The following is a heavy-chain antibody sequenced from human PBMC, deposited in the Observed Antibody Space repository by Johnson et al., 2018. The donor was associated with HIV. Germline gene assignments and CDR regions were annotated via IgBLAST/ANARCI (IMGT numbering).Heavy chain of an antibody. J-gene: IGHJ3*02. V-gene: IGHV3-66*02. D-gene: IGHD6-6*01. Sequence: GLVQPGGSLRLSCAASGFNVSTNNMNWVRQAPGKGLEWVSVTYSGGSTYYADSVKGRFTISRDNSKNTLYLQMNSLRAEDTSVYYCAKKRSVLAARLGDGFDIWGQGTMVTVSA. CDR2: TYSGGST. CDR3: AKKRSVLAARLGDGFDI. CDR1: GFNVSTNN.